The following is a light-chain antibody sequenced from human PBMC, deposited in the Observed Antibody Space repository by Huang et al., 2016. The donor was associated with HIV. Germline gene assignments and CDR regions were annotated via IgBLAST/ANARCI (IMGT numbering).Light chain of an antibody. CDR3: QQYNNWPPLIT. J-gene: IGKJ5*01. V-gene: IGKV3-15*01. CDR1: QSVSSN. CDR2: GAS. Sequence: EIVMTQSPATLSVSPGERATLSCRASQSVSSNLAWYQQKPGQAPRLLIYGASTRATGNPARFSGSGSGTEFTLTISSLQYEDFAVYYCQQYNNWPPLITFGQGTRLEIK.